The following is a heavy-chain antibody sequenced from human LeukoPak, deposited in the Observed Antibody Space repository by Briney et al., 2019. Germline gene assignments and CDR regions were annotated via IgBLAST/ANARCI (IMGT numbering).Heavy chain of an antibody. CDR3: ARVLRYLYWTVDV. CDR2: VTHSGIT. J-gene: IGHJ6*02. Sequence: SETLSLTCAVYGGSFSGYYWSWIRQSPGKGLEWIGEVTHSGITNSNASLKSRVTMSVDMSKNQFSLKMTSVTTDTAVYYCARVLRYLYWTVDVWSQGTVITVSS. CDR1: GGSFSGYY. D-gene: IGHD3-16*02. V-gene: IGHV4-34*10.